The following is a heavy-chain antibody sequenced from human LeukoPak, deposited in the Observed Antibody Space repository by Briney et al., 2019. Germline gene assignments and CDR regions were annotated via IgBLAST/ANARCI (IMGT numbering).Heavy chain of an antibody. CDR3: AKATRLSLWLVGYYFDY. V-gene: IGHV3-30*04. CDR2: ISYDGSNK. D-gene: IGHD5-18*01. Sequence: PGGSLRLSCAASGFTFSSYAMHWVRQAPGKGLEWVAVISYDGSNKYYADSVKGRFTISRDNSKNTLYLQMNSLRAEDTAVYYCAKATRLSLWLVGYYFDYWGQGTLVTVSS. J-gene: IGHJ4*02. CDR1: GFTFSSYA.